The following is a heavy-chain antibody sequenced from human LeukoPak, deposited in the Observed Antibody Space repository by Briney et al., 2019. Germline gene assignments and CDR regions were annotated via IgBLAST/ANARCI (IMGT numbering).Heavy chain of an antibody. D-gene: IGHD4-17*01. V-gene: IGHV1-24*01. CDR2: FDPEDGET. CDR3: ARDHYGDYGDAFDI. CDR1: GYTLTELS. J-gene: IGHJ3*02. Sequence: ASVTVSCKVSGYTLTELSMHWVRQAPGKGLEWMGGFDPEDGETIYAQKFQGRVTITADESTSTAYMELSSLRSEDTAVYYCARDHYGDYGDAFDIWGQGTMVTVST.